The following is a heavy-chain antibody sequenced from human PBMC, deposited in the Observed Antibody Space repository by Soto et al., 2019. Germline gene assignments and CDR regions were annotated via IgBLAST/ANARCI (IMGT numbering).Heavy chain of an antibody. CDR1: GFTISSNW. CDR3: ATVFDY. Sequence: EVQLVESGGDLVQPGGSLRLSCAASGFTISSNWMHWVRQAPGKGLVWVSRIDDEGSGTSYADSVKGRFTISRDVAKNTVYLQMNSLRVEDTAVYYCATVFDYWGQGTPVTVSS. J-gene: IGHJ4*02. CDR2: IDDEGSGT. V-gene: IGHV3-74*01.